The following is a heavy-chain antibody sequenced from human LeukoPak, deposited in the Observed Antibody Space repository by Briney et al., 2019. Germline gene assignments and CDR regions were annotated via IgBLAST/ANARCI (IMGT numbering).Heavy chain of an antibody. V-gene: IGHV3-23*01. CDR2: ISGSGDST. J-gene: IGHJ4*02. CDR3: AKRLSFGVAIGDFDY. D-gene: IGHD3-3*01. Sequence: GGSLRLSCAASGFTFSSYAMSWVRQAPGKGLQWVSAISGSGDSTHYADSVKGRFTISRDTSMDTLYLQMNSLRAEDTAIYYCAKRLSFGVAIGDFDYWGQGTLVTVSS. CDR1: GFTFSSYA.